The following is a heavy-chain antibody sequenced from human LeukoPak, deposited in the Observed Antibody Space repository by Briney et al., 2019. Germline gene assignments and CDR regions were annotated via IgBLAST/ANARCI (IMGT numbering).Heavy chain of an antibody. J-gene: IGHJ4*02. D-gene: IGHD3-22*01. CDR2: ISGSGGST. CDR1: GFTFSSYA. V-gene: IGHV3-23*01. Sequence: GGSLRLSCAASGFTFSSYAMSWVRQAPGKGLEWVSAISGSGGSTYYADSVKGRFTISRDNSKNTLYLQMNSLRAEDAAVYYCAKASNDYYDSSGRGYWGQGTLVTVSS. CDR3: AKASNDYYDSSGRGY.